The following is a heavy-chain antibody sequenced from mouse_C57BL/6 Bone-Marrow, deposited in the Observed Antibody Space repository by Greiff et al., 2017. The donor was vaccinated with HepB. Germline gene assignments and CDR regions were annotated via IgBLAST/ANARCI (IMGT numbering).Heavy chain of an antibody. D-gene: IGHD2-5*01. Sequence: QVQLQQSGAELVKPGASVKLSCKASGYTFTEYTIHWVKQRSGQGLEWIGWFYPGSGSIKYNEKFKDKATLTADKSSSTVYMELSRLTSEDSAVYFWARHEGGSNYEGAWFAYWGQGTLVTVSA. CDR3: ARHEGGSNYEGAWFAY. J-gene: IGHJ3*01. CDR1: GYTFTEYT. CDR2: FYPGSGSI. V-gene: IGHV1-62-2*01.